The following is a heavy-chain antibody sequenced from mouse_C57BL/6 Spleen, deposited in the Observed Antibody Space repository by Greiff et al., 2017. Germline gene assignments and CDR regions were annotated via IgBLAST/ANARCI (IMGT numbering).Heavy chain of an antibody. J-gene: IGHJ3*01. CDR3: VRGYDYDGSFAY. CDR1: GFTFNTYA. Sequence: EVMLVESGGGLVQPKGSLKLSCAASGFTFNTYAMHWVRQAPGTGLEWVARLRSKSSNYATYYADSVKDRFTISRDDSQSMLYLQMNNLKTEDTAMYYCVRGYDYDGSFAYWGQGTLVTVSA. CDR2: LRSKSSNYAT. D-gene: IGHD2-4*01. V-gene: IGHV10-3*01.